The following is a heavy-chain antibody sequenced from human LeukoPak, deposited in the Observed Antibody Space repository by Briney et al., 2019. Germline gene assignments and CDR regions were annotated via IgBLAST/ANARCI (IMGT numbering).Heavy chain of an antibody. CDR3: ARGAHVRMYDSNHNCFDP. Sequence: SETLSLTCTVSGGSISGYYWSWLRQPPGKGLEWIGFIYYSGSTNYNPSLKSRVTISVDTSKNQFSLRLNSVTAEDTAVYYCARGAHVRMYDSNHNCFDPWGQGTLVTVSS. V-gene: IGHV4-59*01. D-gene: IGHD3-22*01. CDR2: IYYSGST. CDR1: GGSISGYY. J-gene: IGHJ5*02.